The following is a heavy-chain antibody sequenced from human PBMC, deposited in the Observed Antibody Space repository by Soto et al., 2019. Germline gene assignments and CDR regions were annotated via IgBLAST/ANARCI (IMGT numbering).Heavy chain of an antibody. D-gene: IGHD3-3*01. V-gene: IGHV3-9*01. CDR1: GFTFDDYA. J-gene: IGHJ6*03. CDR2: ISWNSGSI. Sequence: EVQLVESGGGLVQPGRSLRLSCAASGFTFDDYAMHWVRQAPGKGLEWVSGISWNSGSIGYADSVKGRFTISRDNAKNSLYLQMNSLRAEDTALYYCAKDIEGGWADYDFWSRGYYMDVWGKGTTVTVSS. CDR3: AKDIEGGWADYDFWSRGYYMDV.